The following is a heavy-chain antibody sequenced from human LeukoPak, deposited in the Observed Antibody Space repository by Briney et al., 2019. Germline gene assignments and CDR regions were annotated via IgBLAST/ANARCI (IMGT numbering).Heavy chain of an antibody. J-gene: IGHJ6*02. CDR3: AKDWGRDGDMGPSYYYYYYGMDV. Sequence: AGGSLRLSCAASGFTFDDYTMHWVRQAPGKGLEWVSLISWDGGSTYYADSVKGRFTISRDNSKNSLYLQMNSLRTEDTALYYCAKDWGRDGDMGPSYYYYYYGMDVWGQGTTVTVSS. V-gene: IGHV3-43*01. CDR1: GFTFDDYT. D-gene: IGHD5-24*01. CDR2: ISWDGGST.